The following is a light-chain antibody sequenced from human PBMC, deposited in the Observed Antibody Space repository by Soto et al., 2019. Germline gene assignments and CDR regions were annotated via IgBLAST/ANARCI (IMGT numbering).Light chain of an antibody. CDR1: SSNIGAGYD. J-gene: IGLJ2*01. CDR3: QSYDSSLRGV. Sequence: QSVLTQPPSVSGARGQRVTISCTGSSSNIGAGYDVHWYQQLPGTAPKLLIYGNSNRPSGVPDRFSGSKSGTSASLAITGLQAEDEADYYCQSYDSSLRGVFGGGTNLTVL. V-gene: IGLV1-40*01. CDR2: GNS.